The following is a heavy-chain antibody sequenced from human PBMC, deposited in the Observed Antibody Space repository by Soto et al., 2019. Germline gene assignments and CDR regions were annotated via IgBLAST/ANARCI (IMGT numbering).Heavy chain of an antibody. V-gene: IGHV3-30-3*01. CDR3: ARVRAKSALTPYYGMDV. Sequence: GGSLRLSCAASGFTFSSYAMHWVRQAPGKGLEWVAVISYDGSNKYYADSVKGRFTISRDNSKNTLYLQMNSLRAEDTAVYYCARVRAKSALTPYYGMDVWGQGTTVTVSS. CDR2: ISYDGSNK. CDR1: GFTFSSYA. D-gene: IGHD1-26*01. J-gene: IGHJ6*02.